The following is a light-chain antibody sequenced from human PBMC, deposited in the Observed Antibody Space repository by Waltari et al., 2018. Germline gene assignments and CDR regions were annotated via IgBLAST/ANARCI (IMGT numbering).Light chain of an antibody. CDR1: SSDVGDYNS. V-gene: IGLV2-11*01. CDR3: CSYAGTYTYV. Sequence: QSALTRPRSVSGSPGQSVTISCTGTSSDVGDYNSVSWYQHHPGKVPKLMIYDVNKRPSGVPDRFSGSKSGSTASLTISGLQVDDEADYYCCSYAGTYTYVFGTGTEVTVL. J-gene: IGLJ1*01. CDR2: DVN.